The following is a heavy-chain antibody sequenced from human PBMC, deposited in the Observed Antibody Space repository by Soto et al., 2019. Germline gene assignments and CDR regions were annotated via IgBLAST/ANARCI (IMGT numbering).Heavy chain of an antibody. V-gene: IGHV3-21*01. CDR2: ISTRSDI. J-gene: IGHJ6*02. Sequence: GSLRLSCAASGFTFSGYSMNWVRQAPGKGLEWVASISTRSDIYYADSVKGRFTISRDNAKNSVSLQMNSLRAEDTAVYYCAREETAWPLAYGLDVWGQGTTVTVSS. D-gene: IGHD2-21*02. CDR3: AREETAWPLAYGLDV. CDR1: GFTFSGYS.